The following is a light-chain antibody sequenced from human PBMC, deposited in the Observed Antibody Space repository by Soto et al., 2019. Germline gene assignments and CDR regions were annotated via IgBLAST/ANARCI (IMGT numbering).Light chain of an antibody. V-gene: IGKV1-27*01. J-gene: IGKJ1*01. CDR3: QNYNGAPWT. CDR1: QGISTY. Sequence: DIQMTQSPSSLSASVGDRVTITCRASQGISTYLVWYQQKPGTVPKLLIFAASTLQSGLPSRFSGSGSGTDFTLTISSLQPEDVASYYCQNYNGAPWTFGQGTKVEIK. CDR2: AAS.